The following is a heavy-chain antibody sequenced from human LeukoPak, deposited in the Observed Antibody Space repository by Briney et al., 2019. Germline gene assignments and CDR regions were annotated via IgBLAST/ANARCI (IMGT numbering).Heavy chain of an antibody. CDR1: GGSISSYY. D-gene: IGHD2/OR15-2a*01. Sequence: SETLSLTCTVSGGSISSYYWSWLRQPPGKGLEWIAYISDIGSINYNPSLKSRVTISLDTSKNQFSLKLSSVTAADTAVYYCAAHHPRNTVDFWGQGTLVTVSS. V-gene: IGHV4-59*08. J-gene: IGHJ4*02. CDR3: AAHHPRNTVDF. CDR2: ISDIGSI.